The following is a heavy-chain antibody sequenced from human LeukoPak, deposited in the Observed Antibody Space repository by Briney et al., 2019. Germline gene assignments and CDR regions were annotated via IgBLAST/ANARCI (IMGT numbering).Heavy chain of an antibody. V-gene: IGHV1-2*02. CDR2: INPNSGGT. J-gene: IGHJ5*02. CDR3: ARADRLHGGPYLIGP. D-gene: IGHD2-21*01. CDR1: GYSFTDYY. Sequence: ASVKVSCKTSGYSFTDYYMHRVRQAPGQGLEWMGWINPNSGGTSSAQKFQGRVTMTRDTSITPVYMEVSWLTSDDTAIYYCARADRLHGGPYLIGPWGQGTLVTVSS.